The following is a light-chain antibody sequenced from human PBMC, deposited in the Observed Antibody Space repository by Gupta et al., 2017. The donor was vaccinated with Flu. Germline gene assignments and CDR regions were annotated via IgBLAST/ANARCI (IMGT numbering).Light chain of an antibody. V-gene: IGKV3-15*01. Sequence: EIVMTQSPATLSEPLGERATLSCRASQSVTNNLAWYQQKPGQAPRLLISGSSTRAIGIPARFSGSGSGTEFTLTISSLQSEDFAVYYCQQDNSWPYSFGQGTKLEIK. CDR1: QSVTNN. J-gene: IGKJ2*03. CDR2: GSS. CDR3: QQDNSWPYS.